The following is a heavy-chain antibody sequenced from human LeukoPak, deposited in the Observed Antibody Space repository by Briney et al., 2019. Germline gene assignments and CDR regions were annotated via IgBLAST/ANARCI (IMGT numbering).Heavy chain of an antibody. CDR1: GYTFTGYY. D-gene: IGHD3-22*01. CDR3: ASSGYSF. Sequence: GGSLRLSCAASGYTFTGYYMHWVRQAPGQGLEWMGRINPNSGGTNYAQKFQGRVTMTRDTSISTAYMELSRLRSDDTAVYYCASSGYSFWGQGTLVTVSS. V-gene: IGHV1-2*06. J-gene: IGHJ4*02. CDR2: INPNSGGT.